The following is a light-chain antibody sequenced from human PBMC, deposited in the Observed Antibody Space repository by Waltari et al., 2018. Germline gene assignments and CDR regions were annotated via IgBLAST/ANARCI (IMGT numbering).Light chain of an antibody. CDR1: SSDVGADNY. J-gene: IGLJ3*02. CDR2: DVN. CDR3: SSFTTTNSWV. V-gene: IGLV2-14*03. Sequence: HSALAQPASVPGSPGQSISISCTGTSSDVGADNYVSWYQQHPGKAPRLMIYDVNNRPSGVSNRFSGSKSGNTASLTISGLQAEDEADYYCSSFTTTNSWVFGGGTKLTVL.